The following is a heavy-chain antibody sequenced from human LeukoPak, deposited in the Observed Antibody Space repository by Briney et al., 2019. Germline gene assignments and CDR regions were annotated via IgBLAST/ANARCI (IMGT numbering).Heavy chain of an antibody. CDR1: GFTFSSYW. Sequence: QTGGSLRLPCAASGFTFSSYWMHWVRQAPGKGLVWVSRINSDGSSTSYADSVKGRFTISRDNAKNTLYLQMNSLRAEDTAVYYCARDGRHYYDSSGLGYYYYGMDVWGQGTTVTVSS. J-gene: IGHJ6*02. V-gene: IGHV3-74*01. CDR2: INSDGSST. D-gene: IGHD3-22*01. CDR3: ARDGRHYYDSSGLGYYYYGMDV.